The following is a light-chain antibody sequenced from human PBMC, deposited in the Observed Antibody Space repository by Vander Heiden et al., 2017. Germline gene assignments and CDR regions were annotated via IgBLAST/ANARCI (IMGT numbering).Light chain of an antibody. CDR3: QQDYSTSYT. Sequence: DIVMTQSSDSLAVSLGERDTVNCKSSQSVLYSSNNKNYLAWYQQNPGQPPKLLIYWASTRESGVPDRFSGSGSGTDFTLTISSLQAEDVAVYYCQQDYSTSYTFGQGTKLEIK. J-gene: IGKJ2*01. CDR1: QSVLYSSNNKNY. CDR2: WAS. V-gene: IGKV4-1*01.